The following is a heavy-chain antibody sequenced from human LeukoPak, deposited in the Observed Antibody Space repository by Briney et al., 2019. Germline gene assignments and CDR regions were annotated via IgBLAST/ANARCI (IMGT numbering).Heavy chain of an antibody. CDR1: GFTFSTYA. CDR2: ISPIGSRT. D-gene: IGHD1-14*01. J-gene: IGHJ4*02. CDR3: TKASTVLKPIDS. V-gene: IGHV3-23*01. Sequence: GGSLRLSCAASGFTFSTYAMNWVRQAPGKGLEWVSAISPIGSRTYYADSVKGRFTISRDNSKCTLYLQMNSLRAGDTAIYYCTKASTVLKPIDSWGQGTLVTVSS.